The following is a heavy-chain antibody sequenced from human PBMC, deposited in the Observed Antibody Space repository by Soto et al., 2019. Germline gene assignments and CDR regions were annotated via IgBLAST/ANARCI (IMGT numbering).Heavy chain of an antibody. Sequence: QVQLVESGGGAVQPGASLRLSCVASGFDFTYYAMHWVRQAPGKGLESVAVMSSDGSKIHHTDSVKGRFTISRDNSKNTLYLKMNSLRKEDTAVYFCAKGEGVGGTLGLFDYWGQGTLVSVSS. D-gene: IGHD1-26*01. J-gene: IGHJ4*02. CDR3: AKGEGVGGTLGLFDY. CDR2: MSSDGSKI. CDR1: GFDFTYYA. V-gene: IGHV3-30*18.